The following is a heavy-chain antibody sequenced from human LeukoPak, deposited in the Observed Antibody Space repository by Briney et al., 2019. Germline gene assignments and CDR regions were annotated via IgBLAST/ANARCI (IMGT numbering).Heavy chain of an antibody. V-gene: IGHV4-4*07. CDR3: ARSRCTSTTSASRGAFDI. D-gene: IGHD2-2*01. CDR1: GGSISNYY. Sequence: SETLSLTCNVSGGSISNYYWSWIRQPAGKGLELIGRIYTSGSTNYNPSLKSRVTMSVDTSKNQFSLKLTSVTAADTAVYYCARSRCTSTTSASRGAFDIWGQGTMVTVSP. CDR2: IYTSGST. J-gene: IGHJ3*02.